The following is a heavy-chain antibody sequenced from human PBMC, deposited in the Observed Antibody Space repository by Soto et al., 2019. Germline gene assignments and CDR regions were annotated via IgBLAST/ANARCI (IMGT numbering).Heavy chain of an antibody. J-gene: IGHJ3*02. CDR1: GYTFTSYA. D-gene: IGHD2-15*01. CDR2: INAGNGNT. V-gene: IGHV1-3*01. Sequence: ASVKVSCKASGYTFTSYAMHWVRQAPGQRLEWMGWINAGNGNTKYSQKFQGRVTITRDTSASTAYMELSSLRSEDTAVYYCAREVSGTPDSGGSPYFDIWGQGTMVTVSS. CDR3: AREVSGTPDSGGSPYFDI.